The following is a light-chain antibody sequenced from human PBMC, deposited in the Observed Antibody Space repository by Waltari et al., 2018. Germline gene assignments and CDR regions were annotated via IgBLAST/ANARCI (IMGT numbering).Light chain of an antibody. CDR1: QDISKY. Sequence: DIQMTQSPSSLSASVGDRVTITCQASQDISKYLNWYQQKAGKAPKLLIYDASNLETGGPSRFSGSESGTDFTFTISSLQPEDIATYYCQQYNNFLTFGGGTKVEIK. CDR2: DAS. V-gene: IGKV1-33*01. J-gene: IGKJ4*01. CDR3: QQYNNFLT.